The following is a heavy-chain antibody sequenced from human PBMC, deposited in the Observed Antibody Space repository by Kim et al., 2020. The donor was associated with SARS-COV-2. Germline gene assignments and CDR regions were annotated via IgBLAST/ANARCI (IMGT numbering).Heavy chain of an antibody. D-gene: IGHD6-13*01. CDR3: ARIGAGIAAAGTHNWFDP. Sequence: GGSLRLSCAASGFTFSSYWMSWVRQAPGKGLEWVANIKQDGSEKYYVDSVKGRFTISRDNAKNSLYLQMNSLRAEDTAVYYCARIGAGIAAAGTHNWFDPWGQGTLVTVSS. J-gene: IGHJ5*02. CDR1: GFTFSSYW. V-gene: IGHV3-7*03. CDR2: IKQDGSEK.